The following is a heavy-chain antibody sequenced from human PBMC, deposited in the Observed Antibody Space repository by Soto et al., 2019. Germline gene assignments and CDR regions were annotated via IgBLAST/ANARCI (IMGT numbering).Heavy chain of an antibody. CDR2: ICPGYSNI. Sequence: EVQVVQSGAEVKEPGESLKISCKGSGYIFTDHCIVWVRQMAGKGLEWVGIICPGYSNIIYSPSVQGQVTISADMSIXXAYLQWSSLKASDTAIYYCARRHYCRGDCTINHDYYYGMDVWGQGTTVTVSS. CDR1: GYIFTDHC. D-gene: IGHD2-21*02. V-gene: IGHV5-51*01. J-gene: IGHJ6*02. CDR3: ARRHYCRGDCTINHDYYYGMDV.